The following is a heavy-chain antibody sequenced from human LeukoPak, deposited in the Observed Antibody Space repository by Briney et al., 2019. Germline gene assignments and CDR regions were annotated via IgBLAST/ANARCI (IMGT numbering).Heavy chain of an antibody. Sequence: GGSLRLSCAASGSTFSSYAMSWGRPAAGKGLWLVSAISGSGGSTYYADSVKGRFTISRDNSKNTLYLQMNSLRAEDTVVYYCAKDLPMVRGVSALDYWGQGTLVTVSS. CDR2: ISGSGGST. CDR3: AKDLPMVRGVSALDY. CDR1: GSTFSSYA. J-gene: IGHJ4*02. V-gene: IGHV3-23*01. D-gene: IGHD3-10*01.